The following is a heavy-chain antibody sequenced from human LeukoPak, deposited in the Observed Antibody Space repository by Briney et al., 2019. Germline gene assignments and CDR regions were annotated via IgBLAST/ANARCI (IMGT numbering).Heavy chain of an antibody. Sequence: PGGSLRLSCAASGFTFSDYSMNWVRQAPGRGLEWVSTISSSSTYKFYADSVKGRFTISRDNAKNSLFLQMNGLRAEDTAVYYCARDYSLVIRGVHYYYHMDVWGKGTTVTISS. CDR3: ARDYSLVIRGVHYYYHMDV. CDR1: GFTFSDYS. CDR2: ISSSSTYK. J-gene: IGHJ6*03. V-gene: IGHV3-21*01. D-gene: IGHD3-10*01.